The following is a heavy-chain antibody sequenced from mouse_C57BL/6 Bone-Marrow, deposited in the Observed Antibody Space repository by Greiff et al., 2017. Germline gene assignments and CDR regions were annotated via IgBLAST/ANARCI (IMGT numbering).Heavy chain of an antibody. D-gene: IGHD1-1*01. CDR3: ARGNYYDSSPLDY. J-gene: IGHJ2*01. V-gene: IGHV1-72*01. CDR1: GYTFTSYW. CDR2: IDPTSGGT. Sequence: QVQLQQPGAELVKPGASVKLSCKASGYTFTSYWMHWVKQRPGRGLAWIGRIDPTSGGTKYNEKFKSKATLTVDKPSSTAYMQLSSLTSEDSAVYYCARGNYYDSSPLDYWGQGTTLTVSS.